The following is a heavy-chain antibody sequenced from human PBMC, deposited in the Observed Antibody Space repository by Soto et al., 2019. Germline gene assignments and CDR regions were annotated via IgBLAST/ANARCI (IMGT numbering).Heavy chain of an antibody. V-gene: IGHV1-2*04. D-gene: IGHD6-19*01. J-gene: IGHJ5*02. CDR1: GYTFTGYY. CDR3: ARGKKSAVAGRNWFDP. CDR2: INPNSGGT. Sequence: QVQLVQSGAEVKKPGASVKVSCKASGYTFTGYYMHWVRQAPGQGLEWMGWINPNSGGTNYAQKFQGWVTMTRDTSISTAYMELSRLRSDDTAVYYCARGKKSAVAGRNWFDPWGQGTLVTVSS.